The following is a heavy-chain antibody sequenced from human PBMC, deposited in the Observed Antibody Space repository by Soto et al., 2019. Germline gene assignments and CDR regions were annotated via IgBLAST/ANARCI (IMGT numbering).Heavy chain of an antibody. CDR2: IIPIFGTA. D-gene: IGHD2-2*01. V-gene: IGHV1-69*01. CDR3: ARGPSPGRGVVPAAIHDYYYGMDV. Sequence: QVQLVQSGAEVKKPGSSVTVSCKASGGTFSSYAISWVRQAPGQGLEWMGGIIPIFGTANYAQKFQGRVTITADESTSTAYMELSSLRSEDTAVYYCARGPSPGRGVVPAAIHDYYYGMDVWGQGTTVTVSS. CDR1: GGTFSSYA. J-gene: IGHJ6*02.